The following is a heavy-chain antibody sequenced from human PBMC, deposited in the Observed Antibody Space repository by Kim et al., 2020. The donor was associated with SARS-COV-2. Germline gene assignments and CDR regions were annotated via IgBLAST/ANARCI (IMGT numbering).Heavy chain of an antibody. CDR3: ARDRLGNSGYDYGAGFDY. CDR2: ISYDGSNK. CDR1: GFTFSSYA. J-gene: IGHJ4*02. Sequence: GGSLRLSCAASGFTFSSYAMHWVRQAPGKGLEWVAVISYDGSNKYYADSVKGRFTISRDNSKNTLYLQMNSLRAEDTAVYYCARDRLGNSGYDYGAGFDYWGQGTLVTVSS. V-gene: IGHV3-30*04. D-gene: IGHD5-12*01.